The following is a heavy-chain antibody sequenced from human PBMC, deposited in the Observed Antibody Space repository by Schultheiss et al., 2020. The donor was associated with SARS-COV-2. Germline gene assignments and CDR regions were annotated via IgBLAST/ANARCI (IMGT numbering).Heavy chain of an antibody. V-gene: IGHV1-46*01. CDR3: ASVRGDYGHLDY. CDR2: INPSGGST. Sequence: ASVKVSCKASGGTFTSYYMHWVRQAPGQGLEWMGIINPSGGSTSYAQKFQGRVTMTRDTSTSTVYMELSSLRSEDTAVYYCASVRGDYGHLDYWGQGTLVTVSS. CDR1: GGTFTSYY. D-gene: IGHD2-21*02. J-gene: IGHJ4*02.